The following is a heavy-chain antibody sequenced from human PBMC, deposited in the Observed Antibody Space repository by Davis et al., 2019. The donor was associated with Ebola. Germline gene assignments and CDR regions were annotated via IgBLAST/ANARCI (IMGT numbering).Heavy chain of an antibody. J-gene: IGHJ6*02. CDR3: ARARRGYSYGTYYYYGMDV. Sequence: SETLSLTCTVSGGSISSSSYYWGWIRQPPGKGLEWIGEINHSGSTNYNPSLKSRVTISVDTSKNQFSLKLSSVTAADTAVYYCARARRGYSYGTYYYYGMDVWGQGTTVTVSS. CDR1: GGSISSSSYY. D-gene: IGHD5-18*01. V-gene: IGHV4-39*07. CDR2: INHSGST.